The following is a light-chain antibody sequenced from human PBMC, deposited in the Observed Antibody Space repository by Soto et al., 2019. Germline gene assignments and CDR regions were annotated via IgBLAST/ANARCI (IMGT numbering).Light chain of an antibody. J-gene: IGKJ2*01. V-gene: IGKV3-20*01. CDR1: QSVSTSS. CDR3: QHYGSTPPET. CDR2: GTF. Sequence: EIVVTQSPGTLSLSLGERATLSCRASQSVSTSSLAWYQEKPGQAPRLPIFGTFDRASGIPDRFSVSGSGTDFSLTISRLEPEDFAVYYFQHYGSTPPETFGQGTKVEIK.